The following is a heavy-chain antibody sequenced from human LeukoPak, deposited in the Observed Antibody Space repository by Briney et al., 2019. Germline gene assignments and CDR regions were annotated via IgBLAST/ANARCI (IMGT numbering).Heavy chain of an antibody. D-gene: IGHD4-17*01. CDR3: ARDRYGDYSFDY. V-gene: IGHV3-23*01. CDR1: GFTFSSYG. J-gene: IGHJ4*02. Sequence: GGSLRLSCAASGFTFSSYGMSWVRQAPGKGLEWVSFISGSGGNTYYADSVKGRFTISRDNSKNTLYLQMNSLRAEDTAVYYCARDRYGDYSFDYWGQGTLVTVSS. CDR2: ISGSGGNT.